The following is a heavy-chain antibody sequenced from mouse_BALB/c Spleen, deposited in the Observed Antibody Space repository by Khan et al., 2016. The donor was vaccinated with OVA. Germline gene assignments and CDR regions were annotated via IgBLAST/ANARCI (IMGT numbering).Heavy chain of an antibody. CDR3: AAAYYRNYFDY. D-gene: IGHD2-14*01. Sequence: EVKLEESGAELGRPGSSVKLSCKTSGFTFTSYGIKWVRQRPGQGLEWIGYIYPGNGYTVYNEKFQGKATLTSDTSSSTAYMQLTSLTSEDSAIYFCAAAYYRNYFDYWGQGTTLTVSS. J-gene: IGHJ2*01. V-gene: IGHV1S134*01. CDR1: GFTFTSYG. CDR2: IYPGNGYT.